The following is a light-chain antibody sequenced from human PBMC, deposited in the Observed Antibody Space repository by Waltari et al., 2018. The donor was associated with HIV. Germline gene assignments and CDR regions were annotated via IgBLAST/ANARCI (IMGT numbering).Light chain of an antibody. CDR2: DDS. Sequence: SYVLTQPPSVSVAPGQTARITCGGNKIGSKSVHWYQQKPGQAPVLVVYDDSDRPSGISERFSGSNSGNTATLTISRVEAGDEADYYCQVWDSGSDRVVFGGGTKLTVL. CDR1: KIGSKS. J-gene: IGLJ2*01. V-gene: IGLV3-21*02. CDR3: QVWDSGSDRVV.